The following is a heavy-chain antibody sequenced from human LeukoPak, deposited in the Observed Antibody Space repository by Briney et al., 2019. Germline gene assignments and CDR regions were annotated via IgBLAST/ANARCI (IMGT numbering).Heavy chain of an antibody. D-gene: IGHD3-9*01. Sequence: PGESLKISCKGSGYSFTSYWIGWVRQMPGKGLEWMGIIYPGDSDTRYSPSFQGQVTISADKSISTAYLQWSSLKASDTAMYYCARFRDYDILTGYDYYGMDVWGKGTTVTVSS. CDR1: GYSFTSYW. CDR3: ARFRDYDILTGYDYYGMDV. CDR2: IYPGDSDT. V-gene: IGHV5-51*01. J-gene: IGHJ6*04.